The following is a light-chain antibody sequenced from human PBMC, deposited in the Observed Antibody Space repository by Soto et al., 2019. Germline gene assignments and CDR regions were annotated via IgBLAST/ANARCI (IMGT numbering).Light chain of an antibody. CDR1: QSVTNY. CDR2: DSS. Sequence: VLTQSPAILSLSPGERATLFCRASQSVTNYLAWYQQRPGQAPRLLFYDSSSRATGIPVRFSASGSGTDFTLTISSLEFEDFAVYYCQQRRVWPLTFGGGTKVEIK. CDR3: QQRRVWPLT. J-gene: IGKJ4*01. V-gene: IGKV3-11*01.